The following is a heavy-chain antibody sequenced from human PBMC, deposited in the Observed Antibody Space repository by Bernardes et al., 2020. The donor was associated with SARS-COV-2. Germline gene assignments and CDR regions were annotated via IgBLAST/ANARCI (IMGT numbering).Heavy chain of an antibody. V-gene: IGHV3-7*03. CDR2: IKQDGSEK. CDR3: ARVRSWYSPLMYYYGMDV. D-gene: IGHD3-22*01. CDR1: GFIFKSHW. J-gene: IGHJ6*02. Sequence: GGSLRLSCAASGFIFKSHWMSWVRQAPGKGLEWVANIKQDGSEKNYIDSVKGRFTISRDNVKNSLYLQMNSLRDEDTAVYYCARVRSWYSPLMYYYGMDVWGQGTTVTVSS.